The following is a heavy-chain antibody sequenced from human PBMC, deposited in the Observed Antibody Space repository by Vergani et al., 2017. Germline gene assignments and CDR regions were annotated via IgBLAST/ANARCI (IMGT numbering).Heavy chain of an antibody. J-gene: IGHJ4*02. V-gene: IGHV2-70*04. CDR2: IDWDDDK. Sequence: QVTLKESGPALVKPTQTLTLPCTFSGFSLSTSGMRVSWIRQPPGKALEWLARIDWDDDKFYSTSLKTRLTISKETSKNQVFLTMTNMDPVDTATYYCARSSNWGSTGFDYWGQGTLVTVSS. CDR1: GFSLSTSGMR. D-gene: IGHD7-27*01. CDR3: ARSSNWGSTGFDY.